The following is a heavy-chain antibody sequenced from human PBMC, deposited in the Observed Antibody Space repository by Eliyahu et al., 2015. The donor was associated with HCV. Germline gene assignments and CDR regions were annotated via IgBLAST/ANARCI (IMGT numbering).Heavy chain of an antibody. D-gene: IGHD6-19*01. CDR2: FHXXGSP. V-gene: IGHV4-59*13. CDR1: GGSITTYS. J-gene: IGHJ5*02. Sequence: QVQLQESGPGLVKPSETLSLTCTVSGGSITTYSWXWIRPPPGKGLEWMGYFHXXGSPNYNPSLKSRVTISVDTSKNQFSLNLTSVTAADTAVYYCASGGGGIAVAGTGGWFDPWGQGTLVTVSS. CDR3: ASGGGGIAVAGTGGWFDP.